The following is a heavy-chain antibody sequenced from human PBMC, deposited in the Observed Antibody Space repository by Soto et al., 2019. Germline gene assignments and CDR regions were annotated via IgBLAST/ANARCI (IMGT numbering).Heavy chain of an antibody. CDR1: AFTFSSYA. V-gene: IGHV3-23*01. J-gene: IGHJ4*02. D-gene: IGHD2-21*02. Sequence: EVQLLESGGGLAQPGGSLRLSCAASAFTFSSYAMSWVRQAPGKGLEWVSAVSGSGDSTYYADSVKGRFTISRDNSKNRLYLYMNSLRAEVTAVYYCAKGRASDCPGCTQDYWGQGTLVIVSS. CDR2: VSGSGDST. CDR3: AKGRASDCPGCTQDY.